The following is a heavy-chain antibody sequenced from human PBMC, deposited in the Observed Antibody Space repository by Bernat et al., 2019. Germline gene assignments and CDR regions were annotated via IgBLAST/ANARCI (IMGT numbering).Heavy chain of an antibody. CDR2: INSDGSRT. J-gene: IGHJ4*02. D-gene: IGHD2-8*02. CDR1: GFTFSNYW. V-gene: IGHV3-74*01. Sequence: LVESGGGLVQPAGSLRLSCAASGFTFSNYWMHWVRQAPGKGLVWVSGINSDGSRTNYADSVKGRFTISRDNAKNTLYLQMNGLRVEDMAAYYCIRLYCIGDVCPLGYWGQGVLVTVSS. CDR3: IRLYCIGDVCPLGY.